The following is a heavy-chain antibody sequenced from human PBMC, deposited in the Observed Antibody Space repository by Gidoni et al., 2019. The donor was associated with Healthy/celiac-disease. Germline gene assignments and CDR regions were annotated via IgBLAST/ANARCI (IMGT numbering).Heavy chain of an antibody. J-gene: IGHJ4*02. D-gene: IGHD6-19*01. CDR3: ANTYSSGWIPLDY. CDR2: IWYDGSNK. CDR1: GFTFSSYG. V-gene: IGHV3-33*06. Sequence: QVQLVESGGGVVQPGRSLRPSCAASGFTFSSYGMHWVRQAPGKGLEWVAVIWYDGSNKYYADSVKGRFTISRDNSKNTLYLQMNSLRAEDTAVYYCANTYSSGWIPLDYWGQGTLVTVSS.